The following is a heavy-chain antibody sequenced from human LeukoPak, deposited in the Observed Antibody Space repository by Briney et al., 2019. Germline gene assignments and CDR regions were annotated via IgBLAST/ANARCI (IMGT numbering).Heavy chain of an antibody. CDR2: ISSSSSYI. Sequence: GGSLRLSCAASGFTFSSYSMNWVRQAPGKGLEWVSSISSSSSYIYYADSVKGRFTISRDNAKNSLYLQMNSLRAEDTAVYYCAREGSSWPMDFDYWCQGTLVTVSS. J-gene: IGHJ4*02. D-gene: IGHD6-13*01. CDR1: GFTFSSYS. CDR3: AREGSSWPMDFDY. V-gene: IGHV3-21*01.